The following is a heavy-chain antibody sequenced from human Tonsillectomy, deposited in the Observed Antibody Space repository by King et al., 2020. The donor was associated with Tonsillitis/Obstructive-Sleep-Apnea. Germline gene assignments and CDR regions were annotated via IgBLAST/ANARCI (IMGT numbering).Heavy chain of an antibody. J-gene: IGHJ4*02. CDR3: TTDPPYSGSSSGYYFDY. CDR1: GFTFSNDW. D-gene: IGHD1-26*01. CDR2: IKSKTDGGTT. Sequence: VQLVESGGGLVKPGGSLRLSCAASGFTFSNDWMNWVRQAPGKGLEWVGRIKSKTDGGTTDYAAPVKGRFTISRDDSKNTLYLQMNSLKTEDTAVYYCTTDPPYSGSSSGYYFDYWGQGTLVTVSS. V-gene: IGHV3-15*07.